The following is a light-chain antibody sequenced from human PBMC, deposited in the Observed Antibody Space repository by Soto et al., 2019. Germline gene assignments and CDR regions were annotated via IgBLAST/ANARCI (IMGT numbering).Light chain of an antibody. CDR3: SSFTSSSTAV. J-gene: IGLJ2*01. CDR2: EGS. V-gene: IGLV2-14*02. Sequence: QSALTQPASVSGSPGQSITISCTGSSSDVGGYNFVSWYQQLPGKAPKLIIYEGSKRPSGVSNRFSGSKSANTASLTISGLQAEDEADYYCSSFTSSSTAVFGGGTKLTVL. CDR1: SSDVGGYNF.